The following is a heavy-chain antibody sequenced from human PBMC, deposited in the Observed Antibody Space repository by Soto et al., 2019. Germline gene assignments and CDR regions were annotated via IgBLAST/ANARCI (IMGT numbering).Heavy chain of an antibody. J-gene: IGHJ6*02. CDR2: INPNSGGT. Sequence: ASVKVSCKASGYTFTGYYMHWVRQAPGQGLEWMGWINPNSGGTNYAQKFQGWVTMTRDTSISTAYMELSRLRSDDTAVYYCARDWFRFLEWLPNYYYYGMDVWGQGTTVTVSS. V-gene: IGHV1-2*04. D-gene: IGHD3-3*01. CDR3: ARDWFRFLEWLPNYYYYGMDV. CDR1: GYTFTGYY.